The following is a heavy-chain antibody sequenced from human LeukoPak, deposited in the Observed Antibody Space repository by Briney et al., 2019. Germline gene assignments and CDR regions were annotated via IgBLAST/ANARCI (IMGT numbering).Heavy chain of an antibody. V-gene: IGHV3-11*01. J-gene: IGHJ4*02. CDR1: GFTVSDYH. D-gene: IGHD3-16*01. CDR3: TRERRGSYYGFEY. Sequence: GGSLRLSCAASGFTVSDYHMSWIRQAPGRGLEWISYITSSGRSTNHADSVKGRFTISRDNAKNSVVLQMSSLTVEDTAVYYCTRERRGSYYGFEYWGQGALVTVSS. CDR2: ITSSGRST.